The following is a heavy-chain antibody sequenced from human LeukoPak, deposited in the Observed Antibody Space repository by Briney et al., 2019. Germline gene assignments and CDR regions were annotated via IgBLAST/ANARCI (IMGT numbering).Heavy chain of an antibody. CDR3: ARTYSGSYPYYFDY. Sequence: GGSLRLSCAASGFTFSSYWMSWVRQAPGKGLEWVANIKQDGSEKYYVDSVKGRFTISRDNAKNSLYLQMNSLRAEDTAVYYCARTYSGSYPYYFDYWGQGTLVTVSS. CDR2: IKQDGSEK. CDR1: GFTFSSYW. J-gene: IGHJ4*02. D-gene: IGHD1-26*01. V-gene: IGHV3-7*01.